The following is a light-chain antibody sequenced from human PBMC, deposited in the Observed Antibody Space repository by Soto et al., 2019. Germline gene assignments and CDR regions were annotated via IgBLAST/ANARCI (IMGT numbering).Light chain of an antibody. V-gene: IGKV4-1*01. CDR1: QSVLYSSNNKNY. CDR3: QQYYSTPSYT. CDR2: WAS. Sequence: DIVMTQSPDSLAVSLDERATINCKSSQSVLYSSNNKNYLAWYQQKPGQPPKLLIYWASTRESGVPDRFSGSGSGTDFTLTISSLQAEDVAVYYCQQYYSTPSYTFGQGTKLEIK. J-gene: IGKJ2*01.